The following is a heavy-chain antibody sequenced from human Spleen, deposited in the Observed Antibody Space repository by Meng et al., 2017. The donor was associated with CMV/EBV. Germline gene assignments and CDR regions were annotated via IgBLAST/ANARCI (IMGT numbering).Heavy chain of an antibody. Sequence: SETLSLTCAISGDSVSSNTTAWNWIRQSPSIGLEWLGRTYYRSKWYNDYAVSVKSRITINPDTSKNQFSLQLNSVTPEDTAMYYCGRSIYGWYVDYWGQGTLVTVSS. D-gene: IGHD6-19*01. CDR1: GDSVSSNTTA. J-gene: IGHJ4*02. CDR2: TYYRSKWYN. CDR3: GRSIYGWYVDY. V-gene: IGHV6-1*01.